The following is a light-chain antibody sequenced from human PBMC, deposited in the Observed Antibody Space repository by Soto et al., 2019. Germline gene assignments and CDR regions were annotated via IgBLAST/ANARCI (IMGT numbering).Light chain of an antibody. Sequence: EIVLTQSPGTLYLSPGEGATLSCRASQSVTNSYLAWYQQKPGQAPRLLIYGASSRATGIPDRFSGSGSETDFTLTISRLEPEDFAVYYCQQYSSSPPITFGQGTRLEIK. CDR3: QQYSSSPPIT. CDR2: GAS. J-gene: IGKJ5*01. V-gene: IGKV3-20*01. CDR1: QSVTNSY.